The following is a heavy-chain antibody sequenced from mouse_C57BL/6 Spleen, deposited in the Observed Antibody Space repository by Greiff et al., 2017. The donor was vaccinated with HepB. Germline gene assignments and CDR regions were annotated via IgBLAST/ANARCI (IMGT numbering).Heavy chain of an antibody. CDR1: GYTFTSYW. V-gene: IGHV1-59*01. Sequence: QVQLQQPGAELVRPGTSVKLSCKASGYTFTSYWMHWVKQRPGQGLEWIGVIDPSDSYTNYNQQFKGKATLTVDTSSSTAYMQLSSLTSEDSAVYYCARSGSSGSSFDYWGQGTTLTVSS. D-gene: IGHD3-2*02. J-gene: IGHJ2*01. CDR3: ARSGSSGSSFDY. CDR2: IDPSDSYT.